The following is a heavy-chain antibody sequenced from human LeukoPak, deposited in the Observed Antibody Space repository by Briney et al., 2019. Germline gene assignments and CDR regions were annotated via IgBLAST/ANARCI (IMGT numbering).Heavy chain of an antibody. CDR1: GFTFSPYS. CDR3: ARDGIFDY. V-gene: IGHV3-21*01. CDR2: IRSGSTYI. Sequence: PGGSLRLSCPPSGFTFSPYSMHCVRQAPGKALEWVSSIRSGSTYINYADSVKGRFTISRDDAKNSLYLQMNSLRAEDTAVYYCARDGIFDYWGQGTLVTVSS. J-gene: IGHJ4*02.